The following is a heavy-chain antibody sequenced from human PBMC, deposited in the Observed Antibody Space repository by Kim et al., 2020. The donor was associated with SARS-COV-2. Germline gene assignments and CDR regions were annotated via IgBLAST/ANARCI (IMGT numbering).Heavy chain of an antibody. CDR1: GGSISSSSYY. CDR3: ARTDVTMLVVVVEHDAFDI. CDR2: IYYSGST. V-gene: IGHV4-39*01. J-gene: IGHJ3*02. Sequence: SETLSLTCTVSGGSISSSSYYWGWIRQPPGKGLEWIGSIYYSGSTYYNPSLKSRVTISVDTSKNQFSLKLSSVTAADTAVYYCARTDVTMLVVVVEHDAFDIWGQGTMVTVSS. D-gene: IGHD3-22*01.